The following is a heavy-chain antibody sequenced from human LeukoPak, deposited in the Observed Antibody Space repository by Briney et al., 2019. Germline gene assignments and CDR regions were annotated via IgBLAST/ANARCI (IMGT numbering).Heavy chain of an antibody. CDR1: GYSISSGYY. Sequence: PSETPSLTCAVSGYSISSGYYWGWIRQPPGKGLEWIGSIYHSGSTYYNPSLKSRVTISVDTSKNQFSLKLSSVTAADTAVYYCARQLSIKPPAEYFQHWGQGTLVTVSS. CDR2: IYHSGST. D-gene: IGHD2/OR15-2a*01. J-gene: IGHJ1*01. CDR3: ARQLSIKPPAEYFQH. V-gene: IGHV4-38-2*01.